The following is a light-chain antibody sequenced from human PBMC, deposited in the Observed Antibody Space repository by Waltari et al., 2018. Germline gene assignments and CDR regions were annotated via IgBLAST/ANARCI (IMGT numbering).Light chain of an antibody. CDR3: MQSTHWPLT. CDR2: NGF. Sequence: DVVMTQSPLSLAVTLGQPASISYRSSQSLVHSTGTPHLKWYLQRPGQSPRRLNSNGFTRGSGVPDRFSGSGSGTDFTLMISRVEAEDVGVYYCMQSTHWPLTFGGGTKVEIK. J-gene: IGKJ4*01. CDR1: QSLVHSTGTPH. V-gene: IGKV2-30*02.